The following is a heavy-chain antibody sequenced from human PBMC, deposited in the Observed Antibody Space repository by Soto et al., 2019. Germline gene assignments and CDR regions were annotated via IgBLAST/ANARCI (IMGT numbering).Heavy chain of an antibody. V-gene: IGHV3-33*01. Sequence: QVQLVESGGGVVQPGRSLRLSCAASGFTFSSYGMHWVRQAPGKGLEWVAVIWYDGSNKYYADSVKGRFTISRDNSKNTLYLQMNSLRAEDTAVYYCARDWALGIVVVPAATGAFDIWGQGTMVTVSS. CDR2: IWYDGSNK. J-gene: IGHJ3*02. CDR1: GFTFSSYG. D-gene: IGHD2-2*03. CDR3: ARDWALGIVVVPAATGAFDI.